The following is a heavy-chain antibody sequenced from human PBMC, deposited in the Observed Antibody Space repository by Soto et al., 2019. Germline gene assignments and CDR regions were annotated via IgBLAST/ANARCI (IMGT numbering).Heavy chain of an antibody. Sequence: SVKVSCKASGGTFSSYAISWVRQAPGQGLEWMGGIIPIFGTANYAQKFQGRVTITADESTSTAYMELSSLRSEDTAVDYCARPSRRGDYPGYYYYYGMDVWGQGTTVTVSS. CDR2: IIPIFGTA. J-gene: IGHJ6*02. CDR1: GGTFSSYA. CDR3: ARPSRRGDYPGYYYYYGMDV. D-gene: IGHD4-17*01. V-gene: IGHV1-69*13.